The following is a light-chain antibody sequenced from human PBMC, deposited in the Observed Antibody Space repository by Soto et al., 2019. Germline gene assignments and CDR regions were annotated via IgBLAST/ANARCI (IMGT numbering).Light chain of an antibody. CDR2: ATS. V-gene: IGKV1-27*01. CDR1: QGIAPY. CDR3: QKYNSAPLT. J-gene: IGKJ4*01. Sequence: DVQMTQSPSSLSAFVGDRVTITCRASQGIAPYLAWFQQKPGKVPKPLSYATSTLQSGVPSRFSGSGSGTDFTLTISSLQPEDVGTYYWQKYNSAPLTFGGGTKVEIK.